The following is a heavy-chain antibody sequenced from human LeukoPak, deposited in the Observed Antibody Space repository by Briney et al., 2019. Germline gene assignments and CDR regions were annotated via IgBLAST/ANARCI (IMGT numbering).Heavy chain of an antibody. CDR3: ARVYCTRTICP. V-gene: IGHV3-74*01. Sequence: GGSLRLSCAASGFVFSNYTMQWVRQAPGKGLVWVSRINSDGSSSGYADSVKGRFTMSRDNAKNILYLQMDSLRAEDTAVYFCARVYCTRTICPWGQGTLVTVSS. D-gene: IGHD2/OR15-2a*01. CDR1: GFVFSNYT. CDR2: INSDGSSS. J-gene: IGHJ5*02.